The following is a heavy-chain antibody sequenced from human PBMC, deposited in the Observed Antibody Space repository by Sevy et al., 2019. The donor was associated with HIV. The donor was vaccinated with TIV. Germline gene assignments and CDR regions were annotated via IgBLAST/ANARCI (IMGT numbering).Heavy chain of an antibody. J-gene: IGHJ6*02. CDR1: GGSVSSGSYY. Sequence: SETLSLTCTVSGGSVSSGSYYWSWIRQPPGKGLEWIGYIYYSGSTNYNPSLKSRVTISVDTSKNQFSLKLRSVTAADTAVYYCARAGGASHYYYGMDVWGQGTTVTVSS. CDR3: ARAGGASHYYYGMDV. CDR2: IYYSGST. V-gene: IGHV4-61*01. D-gene: IGHD3-10*01.